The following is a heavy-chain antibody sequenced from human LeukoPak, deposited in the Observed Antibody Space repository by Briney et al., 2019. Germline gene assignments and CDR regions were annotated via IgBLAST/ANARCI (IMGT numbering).Heavy chain of an antibody. CDR2: ISSSGSTI. J-gene: IGHJ4*02. Sequence: QTGGSLRLSCAASGFTFSSYEMNWVRQAPGKGLEWVSYISSSGSTIYYADSVKGRFTISRDNAKNALYLQMNSLRAEDTAVYYCARDVPVGATPLDYWGQGTLVTVSS. V-gene: IGHV3-48*03. D-gene: IGHD1-26*01. CDR3: ARDVPVGATPLDY. CDR1: GFTFSSYE.